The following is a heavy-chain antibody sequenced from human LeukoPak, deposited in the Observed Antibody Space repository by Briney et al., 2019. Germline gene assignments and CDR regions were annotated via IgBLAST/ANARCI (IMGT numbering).Heavy chain of an antibody. CDR2: IYYSGST. CDR3: ASFYDFWSGYSTGGFDP. D-gene: IGHD3-3*01. J-gene: IGHJ5*02. CDR1: GGSISSSSYY. Sequence: PSETLSLTCTVSGGSISSSSYYWGWIRQPPGKGLEWIGSIYYSGSTYYNPSLKSRVTISVDTSKNQFSLKLSSVTAADTAVYYCASFYDFWSGYSTGGFDPWGQGTLVTVSS. V-gene: IGHV4-39*07.